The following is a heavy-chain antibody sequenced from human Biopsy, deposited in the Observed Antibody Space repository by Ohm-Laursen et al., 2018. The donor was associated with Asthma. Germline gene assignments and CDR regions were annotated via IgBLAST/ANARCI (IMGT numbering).Heavy chain of an antibody. CDR3: ARAVDYSHYYGIDV. V-gene: IGHV1-18*01. CDR1: GYTFNSAG. Sequence: SSVKVSCKTSGYTFNSAGITWVRQAPGQGLEWMGWISVYNGNTKVAQKLQDRVTMITDTSTSTAYMELRGLRSDDTAVYFCARAVDYSHYYGIDVWGQGTTVTAS. D-gene: IGHD3-10*01. J-gene: IGHJ6*02. CDR2: ISVYNGNT.